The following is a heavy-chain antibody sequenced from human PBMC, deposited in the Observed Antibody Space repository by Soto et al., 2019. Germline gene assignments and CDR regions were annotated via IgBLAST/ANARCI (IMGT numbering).Heavy chain of an antibody. Sequence: LILSCAASGFTFSSYCMSWVRQAPWKGLEWVANIKQDGSEKYYVDSVKGRFTISRDNAKNSLYLQMNSLRAEDTAVYYCARDLPTGSSWPNPFDYWGQGTLVTVSS. J-gene: IGHJ4*02. CDR3: ARDLPTGSSWPNPFDY. CDR2: IKQDGSEK. CDR1: GFTFSSYC. V-gene: IGHV3-7*01. D-gene: IGHD6-13*01.